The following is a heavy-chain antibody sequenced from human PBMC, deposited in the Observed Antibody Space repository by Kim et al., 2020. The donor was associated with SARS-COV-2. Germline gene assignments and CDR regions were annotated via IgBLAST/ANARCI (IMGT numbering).Heavy chain of an antibody. CDR3: ASGRMFYDILTGYSGYYYGLDV. CDR1: GYSFTSYW. CDR2: IDPSDSYT. D-gene: IGHD3-9*01. V-gene: IGHV5-10-1*01. Sequence: GESLKISCKGSGYSFTSYWISWVRQMPGKGLEWMGRIDPSDSYTNYSPSFQGHVTSSADKSISTAYLQWSSLKASDTAMYYCASGRMFYDILTGYSGYYYGLDVWGQGTTVTVSS. J-gene: IGHJ6*02.